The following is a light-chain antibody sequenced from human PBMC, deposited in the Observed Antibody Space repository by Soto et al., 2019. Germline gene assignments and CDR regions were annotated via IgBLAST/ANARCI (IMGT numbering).Light chain of an antibody. CDR1: QNVGSSY. CDR2: AVY. Sequence: EIVLTQTPDTLSLSPGDRATLSCRLIQNVGSSYLAWYQHVPGQSPRRLVYAVYSRDCGIPDRFTGSGSGTDFTLTISRLEPEDFAMYYCQQYCDLPWTFGQGTKVDIK. V-gene: IGKV3-20*01. J-gene: IGKJ1*01. CDR3: QQYCDLPWT.